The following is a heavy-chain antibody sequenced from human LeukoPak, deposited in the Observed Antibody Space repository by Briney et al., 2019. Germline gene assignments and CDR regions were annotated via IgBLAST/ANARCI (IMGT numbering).Heavy chain of an antibody. CDR3: ARDGPVAAAGLDY. CDR1: GFTFSSYS. CDR2: ISSSSSYI. Sequence: GGSLRLSCAASGFTFSSYSMNWVRQAPGKGLEWVSSISSSSSYIYYADSVKGRFTISRDNARNSLYLQMNSLRAEDTAVYYCARDGPVAAAGLDYWGQGTLVTVSS. D-gene: IGHD6-13*01. V-gene: IGHV3-21*01. J-gene: IGHJ4*02.